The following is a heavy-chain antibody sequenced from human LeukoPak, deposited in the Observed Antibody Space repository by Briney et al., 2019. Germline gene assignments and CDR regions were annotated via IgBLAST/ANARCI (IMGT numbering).Heavy chain of an antibody. V-gene: IGHV4-4*07. J-gene: IGHJ6*03. CDR1: GGSISSYY. Sequence: PSETLSLTCTVSGGSISSYYWSWIRQPAGKGLEWIGRIYTSGSTNYNPSLKSRVTISVDTSKNQFSLKLSSVTAADTAVYYCARGRLYCSSTSCYTASYYYYMDVWGKGTTVTVSS. CDR3: ARGRLYCSSTSCYTASYYYYMDV. D-gene: IGHD2-2*02. CDR2: IYTSGST.